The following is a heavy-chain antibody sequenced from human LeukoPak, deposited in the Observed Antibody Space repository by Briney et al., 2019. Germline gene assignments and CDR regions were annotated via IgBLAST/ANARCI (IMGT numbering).Heavy chain of an antibody. D-gene: IGHD6-19*01. CDR3: ARDQAKAVAGFRPYYYYYYMDV. CDR1: GFTFSNAW. J-gene: IGHJ6*03. CDR2: IKSKTDGGTT. V-gene: IGHV3-15*01. Sequence: GGSLRLSCAASGFTFSNAWMSWVRQAPGKGLEWVGRIKSKTDGGTTDYAAPVKGRFTISRDDSKNTLYLQMNSLRAEDTAVYYCARDQAKAVAGFRPYYYYYYMDVWGKGTTVTISS.